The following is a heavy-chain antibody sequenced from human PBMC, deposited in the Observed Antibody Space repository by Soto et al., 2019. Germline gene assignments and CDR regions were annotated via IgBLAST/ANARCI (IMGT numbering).Heavy chain of an antibody. CDR2: IYYSGST. Sequence: SETLSLTCTVSGGSISSGDYYWSWIRQPPGKGLEWIGYIYYSGSTYYNPSLKSRVTISVDTSKNQFSLKLSSVIAADTAVFYCARVGHDYSNYHGGDWFDPWGQGTLVTVSS. CDR3: ARVGHDYSNYHGGDWFDP. J-gene: IGHJ5*02. D-gene: IGHD4-4*01. V-gene: IGHV4-30-4*01. CDR1: GGSISSGDYY.